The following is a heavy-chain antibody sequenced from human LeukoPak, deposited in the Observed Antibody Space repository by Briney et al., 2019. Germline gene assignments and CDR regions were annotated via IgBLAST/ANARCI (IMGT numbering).Heavy chain of an antibody. CDR1: GFTFSSYA. V-gene: IGHV3-23*01. CDR3: AKGLPGIAALRSYFDD. J-gene: IGHJ4*02. CDR2: ISGSGGST. D-gene: IGHD6-13*01. Sequence: GGSLRLSCAASGFTFSSYAMSWVRQAPGKGLEWVSAISGSGGSTYYADSVKGRFTISRDNSKNTLYLQMNSLRAEDTAVYYCAKGLPGIAALRSYFDDWGQGTLVTVSS.